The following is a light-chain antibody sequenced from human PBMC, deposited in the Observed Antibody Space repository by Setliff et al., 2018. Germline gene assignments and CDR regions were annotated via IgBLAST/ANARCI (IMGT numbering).Light chain of an antibody. J-gene: IGLJ1*01. V-gene: IGLV2-18*02. CDR3: SSYTSSNTYV. CDR1: SSDVGNYNR. CDR2: DVT. Sequence: QSVLTQPPSVSGSRGQSVTISCTGTSSDVGNYNRVSWYQQPPGTAPKLMIYDVTNRPSGVPDRFSGSKSGNTASLTISGLQAEGEADYYCSSYTSSNTYVFGSGTKVTVL.